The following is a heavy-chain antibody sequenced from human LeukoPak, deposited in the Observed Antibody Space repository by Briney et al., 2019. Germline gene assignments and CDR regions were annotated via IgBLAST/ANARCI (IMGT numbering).Heavy chain of an antibody. J-gene: IGHJ6*02. CDR1: GFTFSSYS. D-gene: IGHD2-2*01. V-gene: IGHV3-21*01. CDR2: ISSSSSYI. Sequence: GGSLRLSCAASGFTFSSYSMNWVRQVPGKGLEWVSSISSSSSYIYYADSVKGRFTISRDNAKNSLYLQMNSLRAEDTAVYYCARVDCSSTSCYWAYYYYYYGMDVWGQGTTVTVSS. CDR3: ARVDCSSTSCYWAYYYYYYGMDV.